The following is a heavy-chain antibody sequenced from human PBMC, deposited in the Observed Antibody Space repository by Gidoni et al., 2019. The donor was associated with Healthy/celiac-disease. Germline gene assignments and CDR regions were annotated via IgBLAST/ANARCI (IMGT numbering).Heavy chain of an antibody. J-gene: IGHJ6*02. D-gene: IGHD1-26*01. CDR1: GYTFTGYY. Sequence: QVQLVQSGAEVKKPGVSVKVSCKASGYTFTGYYMHWVRQAPGKGLEWMGRINPNSGGTNYAQKFQGRVTMTRDTSISTAYMELSRLRSDDTAVYYCARGWELHNYYYGMDVWGQGTTVTVSS. V-gene: IGHV1-2*06. CDR2: INPNSGGT. CDR3: ARGWELHNYYYGMDV.